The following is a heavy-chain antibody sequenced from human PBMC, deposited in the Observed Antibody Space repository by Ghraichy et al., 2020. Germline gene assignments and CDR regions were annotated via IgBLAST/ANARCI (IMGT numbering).Heavy chain of an antibody. CDR2: LTNRGVS. CDR3: ARKPKDAPGGWGYPYYYGLDV. D-gene: IGHD3-16*01. V-gene: IGHV4-34*01. J-gene: IGHJ6*02. CDR1: GGSFCDYD. Sequence: SQTLSLTCAVYGGSFCDYDCTWIRQTPGKGPEWIGELTNRGVSNYHTSLTGRVTISVDTSKNQFSLRLWSVTAADTAVYTSARKPKDAPGGWGYPYYYGLDVWGHGTTVTVSS.